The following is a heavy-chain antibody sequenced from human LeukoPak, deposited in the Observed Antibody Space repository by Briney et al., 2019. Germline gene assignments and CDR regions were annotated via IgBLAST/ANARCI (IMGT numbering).Heavy chain of an antibody. V-gene: IGHV3-33*06. Sequence: GWSLTLSCPASGFTFSRYGMHWVRQAPGKGLEWVAVIWHDESYEYYADSVKGRFTISRDSSKNTLYLQMNSLRAEDTAVYYCAKDGVGATSLDCWGQGTLVTVSS. CDR1: GFTFSRYG. D-gene: IGHD1-26*01. J-gene: IGHJ4*02. CDR2: IWHDESYE. CDR3: AKDGVGATSLDC.